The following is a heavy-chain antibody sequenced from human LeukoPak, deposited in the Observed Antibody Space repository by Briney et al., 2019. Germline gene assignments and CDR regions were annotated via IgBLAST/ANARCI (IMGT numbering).Heavy chain of an antibody. V-gene: IGHV7-4-1*02. Sequence: ASVKVSCKASGYTFTGYYMHWVRQAPGQGLRWMGWINTNTGNPTYAQGFTGRFVFPLDTSDNTAYLQISSLQAEDTAVYYCASFFCTSGLCYYLDYWGQGTLVTVSS. CDR3: ASFFCTSGLCYYLDY. CDR1: GYTFTGYY. D-gene: IGHD2-8*01. CDR2: INTNTGNP. J-gene: IGHJ4*02.